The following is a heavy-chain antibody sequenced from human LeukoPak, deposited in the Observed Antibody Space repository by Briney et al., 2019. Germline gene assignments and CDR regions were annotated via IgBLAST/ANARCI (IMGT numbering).Heavy chain of an antibody. D-gene: IGHD3-3*01. CDR3: AKDRSFVLRFLEWFDY. CDR2: ISYDGSNK. V-gene: IGHV3-30-3*01. CDR1: GFTFSSYA. Sequence: GGSLRLSCAASGFTFSSYAMHWVRQAPGKGLEWVAVISYDGSNKYYADSVKGRFTISRDNSKNTLYLQMNSLRAEDTAVYYCAKDRSFVLRFLEWFDYWGQGTLVTVSS. J-gene: IGHJ4*02.